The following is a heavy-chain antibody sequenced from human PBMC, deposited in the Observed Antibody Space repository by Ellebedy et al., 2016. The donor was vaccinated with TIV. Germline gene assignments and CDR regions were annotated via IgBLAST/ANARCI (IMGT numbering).Heavy chain of an antibody. V-gene: IGHV3-74*01. Sequence: PGGSLRLSCAASGVTFSNYWMHWVRQAPGKGLVWVSRISPDGSNTIYADSVKGRFTISRDNAKNTLYLQMNSLRAEDTAVYYCTGPIGGTTLEYWGQGTLVTVSS. J-gene: IGHJ4*02. CDR1: GVTFSNYW. D-gene: IGHD3-16*01. CDR2: ISPDGSNT. CDR3: TGPIGGTTLEY.